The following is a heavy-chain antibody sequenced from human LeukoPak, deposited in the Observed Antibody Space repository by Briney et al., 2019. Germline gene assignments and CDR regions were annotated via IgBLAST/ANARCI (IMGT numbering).Heavy chain of an antibody. CDR2: ISYDGSNK. D-gene: IGHD3-22*01. J-gene: IGHJ4*02. V-gene: IGHV3-30*18. CDR1: GFTFSSYG. Sequence: GGSLRLPCAASGFTFSSYGMHWVRQAPGKGLEWVAVISYDGSNKYYADSVKGRFTISRDNSKNTLYLQMNSLRAEDTAVYYCAKDYYDSSGYSRVDYWGQGTLVTVSS. CDR3: AKDYYDSSGYSRVDY.